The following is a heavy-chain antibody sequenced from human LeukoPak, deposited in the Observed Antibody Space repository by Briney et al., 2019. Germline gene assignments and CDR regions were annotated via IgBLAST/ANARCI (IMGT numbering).Heavy chain of an antibody. CDR3: ARSLAAAGYYYYYMDV. D-gene: IGHD6-13*01. Sequence: ASVKVSCKASGYTFTGYYMHWVRQAPGQGLEWMGWINPNSGGTNYAQKFQGRVTMTRDTSISTAYMELSRLRSDDTAVYYCARSLAAAGYYYYYMDVWGKGTTVTVSS. J-gene: IGHJ6*03. CDR1: GYTFTGYY. CDR2: INPNSGGT. V-gene: IGHV1-2*02.